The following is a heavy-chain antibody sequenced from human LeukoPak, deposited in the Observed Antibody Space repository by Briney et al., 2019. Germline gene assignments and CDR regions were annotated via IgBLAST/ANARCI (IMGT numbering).Heavy chain of an antibody. J-gene: IGHJ4*02. D-gene: IGHD1-1*01. Sequence: GGSLRLSCGASGFTFSDYGMLWVRQAPGKGLDWVAFIRHDGNKKLYADSVKGRFTISRDNSKNNVYLQMYSLRVEDTSIYYCVRDYNWGFDYWGQGTVVTVSS. CDR2: IRHDGNKK. CDR1: GFTFSDYG. CDR3: VRDYNWGFDY. V-gene: IGHV3-30*02.